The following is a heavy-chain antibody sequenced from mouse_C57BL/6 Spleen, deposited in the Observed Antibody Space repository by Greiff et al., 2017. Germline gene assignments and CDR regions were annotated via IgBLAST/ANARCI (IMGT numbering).Heavy chain of an antibody. V-gene: IGHV1-82*01. J-gene: IGHJ2*01. CDR2: IYPGDGDT. Sequence: VKLQQSGPELVKPGASVKISCKASGYAFSSSWMNWVKQRPGKGLEWIGRIYPGDGDTNYNGKFKGKATLTADKSSSTAYMQLSSLTSEDSAVYFCAEGDFDYWGQGTTLTVSS. CDR3: AEGDFDY. CDR1: GYAFSSSW.